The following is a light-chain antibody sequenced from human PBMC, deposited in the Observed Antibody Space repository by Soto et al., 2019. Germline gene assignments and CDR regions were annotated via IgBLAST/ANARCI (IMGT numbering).Light chain of an antibody. CDR1: QSVSSY. Sequence: EIVLTQSPATLSLSPGERATLSCRASQSVSSYLAWYQHKPGQAPRLLIYGASNRATGIPARFSGSGSGTDFTLTISSLEPEDFAVYYCQHRSNWPPFTFGPGTKVDIK. V-gene: IGKV3-11*01. CDR3: QHRSNWPPFT. J-gene: IGKJ3*01. CDR2: GAS.